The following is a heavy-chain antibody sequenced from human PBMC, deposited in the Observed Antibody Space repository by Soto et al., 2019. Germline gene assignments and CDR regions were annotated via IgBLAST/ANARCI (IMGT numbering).Heavy chain of an antibody. Sequence: DVHLVESGGGLVHPGGSLRLSCAASGFTFSSYDMHWVRQPAGKGLQWVSTIGPGGDTYYAGSVKDRFTISRENATNSFFLQINSLTDGDTAVYYSARGPTEFLYFRKGYFALWGRGTLVTVSS. CDR1: GFTFSSYD. CDR2: IGPGGDT. V-gene: IGHV3-13*04. D-gene: IGHD2-8*01. J-gene: IGHJ2*01. CDR3: ARGPTEFLYFRKGYFAL.